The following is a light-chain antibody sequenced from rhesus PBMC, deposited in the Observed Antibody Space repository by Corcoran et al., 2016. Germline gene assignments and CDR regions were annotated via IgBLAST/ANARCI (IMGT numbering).Light chain of an antibody. Sequence: DIQMTQSPSSLSPSVGDRVTLTCRASQGITNDVDWYQQKPGKAPKLLIYKASSLQSGVPSRFSGSGTGTDFTPSISSLRPEDFATYNCLQYSSSPYGFGQGTKVEIK. CDR1: QGITND. CDR2: KAS. J-gene: IGKJ2*01. V-gene: IGKV1-22*01. CDR3: LQYSSSPYG.